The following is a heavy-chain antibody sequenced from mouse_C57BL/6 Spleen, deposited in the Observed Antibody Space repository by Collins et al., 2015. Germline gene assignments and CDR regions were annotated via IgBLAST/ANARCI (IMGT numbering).Heavy chain of an antibody. CDR3: ARSDGP. CDR1: GYTFTSYW. V-gene: IGHV1-59*01. CDR2: IDPSDSYT. D-gene: IGHD2-3*01. J-gene: IGHJ2*01. Sequence: QVQLQQPGAELVRPGTSVKLSCKASGYTFTSYWMHWVKQRPGQGLEWIGVIDPSDSYTNYNQKFKGKATLTVDTSSSTAYMQLSSLTSEDSAVYYCARSDGPWGQGTTLTVSS.